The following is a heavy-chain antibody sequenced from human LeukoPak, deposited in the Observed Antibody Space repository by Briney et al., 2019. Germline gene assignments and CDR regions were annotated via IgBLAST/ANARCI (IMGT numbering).Heavy chain of an antibody. CDR2: IKEDGSEK. CDR3: VGGSMLAY. Sequence: PGGSLRLSCAASGFTFSSYWMNRVRQAPGKGLEWVANIKEDGSEKYYVDSVKGRFTISRDNAKNSLYLQMNSLRAEDTSVYYCVGGSMLAYWGQGALVTVSS. CDR1: GFTFSSYW. J-gene: IGHJ4*02. V-gene: IGHV3-7*05.